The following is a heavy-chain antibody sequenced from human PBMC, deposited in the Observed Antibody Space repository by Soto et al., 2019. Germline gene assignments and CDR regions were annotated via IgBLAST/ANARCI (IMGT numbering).Heavy chain of an antibody. Sequence: ASVKVSCKASGGTFSSYAISWVRQAPGQGPEWMGGITPIFGTANYAQKFQGRVTITADESTSTAYMELSSLRSEDTAVYYCATTPDYDFWSGYYEYNWFDPGGQGTLVTVSS. V-gene: IGHV1-69*13. CDR1: GGTFSSYA. D-gene: IGHD3-3*01. CDR2: ITPIFGTA. J-gene: IGHJ5*02. CDR3: ATTPDYDFWSGYYEYNWFDP.